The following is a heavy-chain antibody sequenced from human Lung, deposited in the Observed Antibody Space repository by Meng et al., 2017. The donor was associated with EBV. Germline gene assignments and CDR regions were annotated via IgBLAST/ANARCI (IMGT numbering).Heavy chain of an antibody. CDR2: IYYSGST. J-gene: IGHJ4*02. CDR3: ASSSGWYDEYYFDY. V-gene: IGHV4-59*01. D-gene: IGHD6-19*01. Sequence: QVQLEGAGPGLVKPSETLSLTCTVSGGSISSYYWSWIRQPPGKGLEWIGYIYYSGSTNYNPSLKSRVTISVDTSKNQFSLKLSSVTAADTAVYYCASSSGWYDEYYFDYWGQGTLVTVSS. CDR1: GGSISSYY.